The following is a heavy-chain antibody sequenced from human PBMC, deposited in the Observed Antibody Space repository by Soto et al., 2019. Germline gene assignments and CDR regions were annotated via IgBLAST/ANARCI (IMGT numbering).Heavy chain of an antibody. CDR3: ARDHYGDAYYFDY. V-gene: IGHV3-7*01. J-gene: IGHJ4*02. Sequence: GESLKISCAASGFTFSSYWMSWVRQAPGKGLEWVANIKQDGSEKYYVDSVKGRFTISRDNAKNSLYLQMNSLRAEDTAVYYCARDHYGDAYYFDYWGQGTLVTVSS. CDR2: IKQDGSEK. D-gene: IGHD4-17*01. CDR1: GFTFSSYW.